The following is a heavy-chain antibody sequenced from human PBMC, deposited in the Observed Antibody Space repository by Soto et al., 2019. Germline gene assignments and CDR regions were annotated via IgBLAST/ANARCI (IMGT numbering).Heavy chain of an antibody. Sequence: QVQLVESGGGVVQPGRSLRLSCAASGFTFSTYGMHWVRQAPGKGLEWVANIWHDGSKTYYADPVKGRFTISRDNSDNTVYLQMNSLRCGDTALYVCAIDAVAWQDYCGQGTRVTVSS. J-gene: IGHJ4*02. CDR1: GFTFSTYG. V-gene: IGHV3-33*01. D-gene: IGHD5-12*01. CDR3: AIDAVAWQDY. CDR2: IWHDGSKT.